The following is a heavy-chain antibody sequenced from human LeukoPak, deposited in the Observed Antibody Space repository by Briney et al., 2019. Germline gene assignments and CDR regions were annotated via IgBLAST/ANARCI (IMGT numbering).Heavy chain of an antibody. J-gene: IGHJ4*02. CDR3: VREIKIMGFRAFDY. CDR1: GFAFSEYW. V-gene: IGHV3-74*01. D-gene: IGHD3-10*01. Sequence: GGSLRLSCAGSGFAFSEYWMHWARQTPEKGLMWVSRINDGGTYTAYADSVKGRSAVSRDNAENTLYLQMDSLTVEDTGLYYCVREIKIMGFRAFDYWGQGTPVTVSS. CDR2: INDGGTYT.